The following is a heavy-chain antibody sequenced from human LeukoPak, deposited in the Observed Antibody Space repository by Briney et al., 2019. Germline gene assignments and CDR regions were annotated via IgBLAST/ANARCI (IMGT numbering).Heavy chain of an antibody. CDR1: GGSFSGYY. D-gene: IGHD3-16*02. CDR2: INHSGST. Sequence: SETLSLTCAVYGGSFSGYYWSWIRQPPGKGLVWIGEINHSGSTNCNPSLKSRVTISVDTSKNQFSLKLSSVTAADTAAYYCARFRDDYVWGSYRYLGVHDYWGQGTLVTVSS. CDR3: ARFRDDYVWGSYRYLGVHDY. J-gene: IGHJ4*02. V-gene: IGHV4-34*01.